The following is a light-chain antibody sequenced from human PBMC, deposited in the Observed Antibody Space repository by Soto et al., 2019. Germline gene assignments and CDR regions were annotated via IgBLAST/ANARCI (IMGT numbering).Light chain of an antibody. CDR1: QSVRSNF. CDR2: CAS. Sequence: ELVLTQSPGTLSLSPGERATLSCRASQSVRSNFLAWYQQKPGQAPRLLIYCASNRATGIPDRFSGRGSGTDFTLTITRLEPEDSAMYYCPRYDSLRKFSQGTKVDI. J-gene: IGKJ1*01. V-gene: IGKV3-20*01. CDR3: PRYDSLRK.